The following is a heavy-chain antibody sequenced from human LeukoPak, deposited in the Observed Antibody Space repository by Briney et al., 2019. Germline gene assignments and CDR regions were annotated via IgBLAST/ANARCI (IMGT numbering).Heavy chain of an antibody. CDR1: GGSLSGYY. CDR3: ARLDIWVEDRYCSSTRCRLFDY. Sequence: SETLSLTCAVYGGSLSGYYWSWIRQPPGKGLEWIGEINHRGSSNYNPSLKSRVTISVDTSKHQFSLKLRSVTAADTAVYYCARLDIWVEDRYCSSTRCRLFDYWGQGTLVTVSS. D-gene: IGHD2-2*01. V-gene: IGHV4-34*01. J-gene: IGHJ4*02. CDR2: INHRGSS.